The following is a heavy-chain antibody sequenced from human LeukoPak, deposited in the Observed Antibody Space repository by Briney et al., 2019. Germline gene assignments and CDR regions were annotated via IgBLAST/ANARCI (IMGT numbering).Heavy chain of an antibody. D-gene: IGHD3-3*01. V-gene: IGHV4-38-2*01. J-gene: IGHJ5*02. Sequence: PSETLSLTCAVSGYSISSGYYWGWIRQPPGKGLEWTGIIYHSGSTYYNPSLKSRVTISVDTSKNQFSLKLSSVTAADTAVYYCARLYYDFWSGKPNWFDPWGQGTLVTVSS. CDR1: GYSISSGYY. CDR2: IYHSGST. CDR3: ARLYYDFWSGKPNWFDP.